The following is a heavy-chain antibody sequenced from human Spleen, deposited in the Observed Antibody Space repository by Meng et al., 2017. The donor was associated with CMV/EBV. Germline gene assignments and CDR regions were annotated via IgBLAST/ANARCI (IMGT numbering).Heavy chain of an antibody. Sequence: QGQLQESGPGLVKPSETLSLTCAVSGGSISSYYWSWIRQPPGKGLEWIGYIYYSGSTNYNPSLKSRVTISVDTSKNQFSLKLSSVTAADTAVYYCARARIDSFDYWGQGTLVTVSS. D-gene: IGHD3-9*01. J-gene: IGHJ4*02. CDR3: ARARIDSFDY. CDR2: IYYSGST. V-gene: IGHV4-59*01. CDR1: GGSISSYY.